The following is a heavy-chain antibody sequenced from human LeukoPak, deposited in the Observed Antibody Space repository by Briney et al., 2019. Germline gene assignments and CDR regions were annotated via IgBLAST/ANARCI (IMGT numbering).Heavy chain of an antibody. D-gene: IGHD2-21*02. CDR1: GFTFTDYY. V-gene: IGHV1-2*02. J-gene: IGHJ4*02. Sequence: WASVKVSCKASGFTFTDYYIHWVRQAPGQGLEWIGYINPNSGDSNSAQKFQGRVAMTGDTSISTAYMELSSLRSDDTAVYYCARQVVVVTAAYFYFEYWGQGTLVTVSS. CDR2: INPNSGDS. CDR3: ARQVVVVTAAYFYFEY.